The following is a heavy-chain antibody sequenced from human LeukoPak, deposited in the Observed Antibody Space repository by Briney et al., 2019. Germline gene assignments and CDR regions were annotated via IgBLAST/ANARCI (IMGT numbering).Heavy chain of an antibody. J-gene: IGHJ4*02. V-gene: IGHV3-30*02. CDR2: IRYDGSNK. CDR1: GFTFSSYG. D-gene: IGHD6-19*01. CDR3: ARGNSGWYYFDY. Sequence: GGSLRLSCAASGFTFSSYGMHWVRQAPGKGLEWVAFIRYDGSNKYYADSVKGRFTISRDNSKNTLYLQMNSLRAEDTAVYYCARGNSGWYYFDYWGQGTLVTVSS.